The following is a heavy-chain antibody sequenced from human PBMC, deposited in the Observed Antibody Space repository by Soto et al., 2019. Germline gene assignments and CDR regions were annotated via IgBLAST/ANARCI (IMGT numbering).Heavy chain of an antibody. J-gene: IGHJ3*02. CDR2: IGTAGDT. Sequence: GGSLRLSCAASGFTFSSYDMHWVRQATGKGLEWVSAIGTAGDTYYPGSVKGRFTISRENAKNSLYLQMNSLRAGDTAVYYCAREARYCSSTSCYILGAFDIWGQGTMVTVSS. CDR3: AREARYCSSTSCYILGAFDI. V-gene: IGHV3-13*01. D-gene: IGHD2-2*02. CDR1: GFTFSSYD.